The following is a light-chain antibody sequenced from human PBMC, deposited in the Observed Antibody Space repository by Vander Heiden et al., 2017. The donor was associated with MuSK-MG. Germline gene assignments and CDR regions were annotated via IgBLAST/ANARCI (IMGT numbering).Light chain of an antibody. Sequence: DIQMTQSPSSLSASVGDRVTITCRASQSISSYLNWYQQKPGKAHKLLIYAASSLQSGVPSRFSGSGSGTDFTLTISSLQPEDFATYYCQQSYSTPPKTFGQGTKVEIK. V-gene: IGKV1-39*01. J-gene: IGKJ1*01. CDR1: QSISSY. CDR2: AAS. CDR3: QQSYSTPPKT.